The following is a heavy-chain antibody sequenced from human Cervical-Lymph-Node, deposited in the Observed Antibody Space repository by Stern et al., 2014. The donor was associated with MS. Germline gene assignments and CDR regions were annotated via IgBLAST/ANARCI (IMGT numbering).Heavy chain of an antibody. J-gene: IGHJ4*02. CDR1: GYTFTSYG. D-gene: IGHD3-10*01. CDR3: ARDTYYYGSGSYLPKIDY. CDR2: ISAYNGNT. Sequence: QVQLVQSGAEVKKPGASVKVSCKASGYTFTSYGISWVRQAPGQGLEWMGWISAYNGNTNYAQKLQGRVTMTTDTSTSTAYMELRSLRSDDTAVYYCARDTYYYGSGSYLPKIDYWGQGTLVTVSS. V-gene: IGHV1-18*01.